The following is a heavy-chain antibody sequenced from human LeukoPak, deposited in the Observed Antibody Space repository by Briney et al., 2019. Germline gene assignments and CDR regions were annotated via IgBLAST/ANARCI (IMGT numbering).Heavy chain of an antibody. CDR2: IKQDGSEK. J-gene: IGHJ4*02. D-gene: IGHD3-3*01. V-gene: IGHV3-7*04. CDR1: GFIFSNYW. Sequence: GGSLRLSCAVSGFIFSNYWMSWVRQAPGKGLEWVANIKQDGSEKYYVDSVKGRFTISRDNAKNSLYLQMNSLRAEDTAVYYCARVYDFWSGYYRDYWGQGTLVTVSS. CDR3: ARVYDFWSGYYRDY.